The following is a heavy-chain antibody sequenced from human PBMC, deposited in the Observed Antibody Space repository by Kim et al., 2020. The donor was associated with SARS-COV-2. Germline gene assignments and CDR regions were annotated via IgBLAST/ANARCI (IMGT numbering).Heavy chain of an antibody. D-gene: IGHD3-9*01. J-gene: IGHJ5*02. CDR3: AHSLTGYYKGWFDP. Sequence: RPSLKSRLTITKDTSKNQVVLTMTNMDPVDTATYYCAHSLTGYYKGWFDPWGQGTLVTVSS. V-gene: IGHV2-5*01.